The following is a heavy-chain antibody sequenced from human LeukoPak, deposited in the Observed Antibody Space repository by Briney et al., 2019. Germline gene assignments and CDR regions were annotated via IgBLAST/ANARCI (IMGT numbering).Heavy chain of an antibody. J-gene: IGHJ4*02. CDR1: GFTFSSYS. V-gene: IGHV3-21*04. Sequence: GGSLRLSCAASGFTFSSYSMNWVRQAPGKGLEWVSSISSSSSYIYYADSVKGRFTISRDNSKNTLYLQMNSLRAEDTAVYYCAKATEKWELLVSTGYWGQGTLVTVSS. D-gene: IGHD1-26*01. CDR2: ISSSSSYI. CDR3: AKATEKWELLVSTGY.